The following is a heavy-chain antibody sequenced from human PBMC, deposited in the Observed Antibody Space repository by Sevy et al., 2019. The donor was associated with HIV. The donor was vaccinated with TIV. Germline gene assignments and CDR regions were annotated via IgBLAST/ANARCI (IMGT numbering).Heavy chain of an antibody. J-gene: IGHJ4*02. D-gene: IGHD5-12*01. CDR3: AKTRGYDWDFDY. CDR2: ISGSGGST. V-gene: IGHV3-23*01. CDR1: GFSFNSYD. Sequence: GGSLRLSCTASGFSFNSYDMNWVRQAPGKGLEWVSSISGSGGSTYYADSVKGRFTISRDNSKNTLYLQMNSLRAEDTAVYYCAKTRGYDWDFDYWGQGTLVTVSS.